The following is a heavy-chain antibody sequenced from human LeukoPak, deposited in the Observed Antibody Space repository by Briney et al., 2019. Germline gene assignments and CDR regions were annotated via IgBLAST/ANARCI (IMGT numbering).Heavy chain of an antibody. J-gene: IGHJ5*02. CDR3: ARDIVVARFGNWFDP. CDR1: GGTFSSYA. D-gene: IGHD2-2*01. Sequence: SVKVSCKASGGTFSSYAISWVRQAPGQGLEWMGGIVPIFGTANYAQKFQGRVTITTDESTSTAYMELSSLRSEDTAVYYCARDIVVARFGNWFDPWGQGTLVTVSS. CDR2: IVPIFGTA. V-gene: IGHV1-69*05.